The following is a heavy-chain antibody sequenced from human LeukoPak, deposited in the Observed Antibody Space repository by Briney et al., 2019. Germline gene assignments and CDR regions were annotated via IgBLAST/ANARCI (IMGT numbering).Heavy chain of an antibody. CDR2: IWYDGSNK. CDR1: GFTFSSYG. V-gene: IGHV3-33*01. CDR3: ARGLGYCSSTSCYLHD. J-gene: IGHJ4*02. D-gene: IGHD2-2*01. Sequence: GGSLRLSCAASGFTFSSYGMHWVRQAPGKGLEWVAVIWYDGSNKYYPGSVKGRFTISRENAKNSLYLQMNSLRAGDTAVYYCARGLGYCSSTSCYLHDWGQGTLVTVSS.